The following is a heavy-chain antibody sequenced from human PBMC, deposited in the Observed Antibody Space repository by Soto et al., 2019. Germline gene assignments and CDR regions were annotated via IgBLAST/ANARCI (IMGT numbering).Heavy chain of an antibody. CDR3: VPLMTAVTTFGMDV. Sequence: HITLKESGPTVVEPTQTLTLTCTFSGFSLITTGSGVAWIRQPPGKALEWLELIYWDDDKRYSPSLKSRLTITKDTSKNQVVLTMTNMDPVDTGPYFCVPLMTAVTTFGMDVWGQGTAVTVSS. J-gene: IGHJ6*02. CDR2: IYWDDDK. CDR1: GFSLITTGSG. D-gene: IGHD4-17*01. V-gene: IGHV2-5*04.